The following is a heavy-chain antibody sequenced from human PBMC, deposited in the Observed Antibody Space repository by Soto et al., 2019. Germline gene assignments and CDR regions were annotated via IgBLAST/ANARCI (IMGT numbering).Heavy chain of an antibody. D-gene: IGHD2-8*02. CDR1: GFTFSGQA. J-gene: IGHJ4*02. V-gene: IGHV3-33*01. CDR2: IWYHGVDK. CDR3: ATGLLALSTGGNSPLDS. Sequence: GGSLRLSCAASGFTFSGQAMHWVRQAPGRGLEWVAVIWYHGVDKYYADSVKGRFTISRDNSKNTVYLQMNSLRGEDTAVYYCATGLLALSTGGNSPLDSWGQGSLVTVSS.